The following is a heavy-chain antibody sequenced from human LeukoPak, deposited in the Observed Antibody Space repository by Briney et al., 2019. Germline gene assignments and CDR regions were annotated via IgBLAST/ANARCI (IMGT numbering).Heavy chain of an antibody. D-gene: IGHD4-23*01. CDR1: GGSISSGGYS. Sequence: SETLSLTCAVSGGSISSGGYSWSWIRQPPGKGLEWIGYIYHSGSTYYNPSLKSRVTISVDRSKNQFSLKLSSVTAADTAVYYCARHMTTVVTSFDYWGQGTLVTVSS. J-gene: IGHJ4*02. V-gene: IGHV4-30-2*01. CDR3: ARHMTTVVTSFDY. CDR2: IYHSGST.